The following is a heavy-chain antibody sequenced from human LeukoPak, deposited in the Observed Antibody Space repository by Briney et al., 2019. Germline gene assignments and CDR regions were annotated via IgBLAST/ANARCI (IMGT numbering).Heavy chain of an antibody. D-gene: IGHD6-13*01. J-gene: IGHJ4*02. CDR2: IYYSGST. Sequence: SETLSLASAVSGGSISSRNWWSWVRQPPGKGLEWVGYIYYSGSTNYNPSLKSRVTISVDTSKNQVSLKLSSVTAADTAVYYCARDHEDSSSWSYDYWGQGTLVTVSS. CDR3: ARDHEDSSSWSYDY. CDR1: GGSISSRNW. V-gene: IGHV4-4*02.